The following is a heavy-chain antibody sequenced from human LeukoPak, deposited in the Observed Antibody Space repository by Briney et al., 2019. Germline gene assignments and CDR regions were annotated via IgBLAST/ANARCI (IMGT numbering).Heavy chain of an antibody. CDR2: IYPGDSDT. V-gene: IGHV5-51*01. J-gene: IGHJ5*02. Sequence: GESLKISCKGSGYSFTSYWIGWVRQMPGKGLEWMGIIYPGDSDTRYSPSFQGQVTISADKSISTAYLQWSSLKASDTAMYYCARRGVAVAGTHWFDPWGQGTLVTVSS. D-gene: IGHD6-19*01. CDR1: GYSFTSYW. CDR3: ARRGVAVAGTHWFDP.